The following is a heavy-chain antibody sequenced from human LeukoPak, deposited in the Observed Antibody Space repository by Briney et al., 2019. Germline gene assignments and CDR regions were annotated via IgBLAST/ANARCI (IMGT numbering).Heavy chain of an antibody. Sequence: GSLRLSCVASGFPFSSYWMTWVRQAPGKGLEWVANIKQDGSEKYYVDSVKGRFTISRDNAKNSLYLQMNSLRAEDTAVYYCARVGIEQLVQDYYFDYWGQGTLVTVSS. CDR3: ARVGIEQLVQDYYFDY. V-gene: IGHV3-7*03. J-gene: IGHJ4*02. CDR1: GFPFSSYW. D-gene: IGHD6-13*01. CDR2: IKQDGSEK.